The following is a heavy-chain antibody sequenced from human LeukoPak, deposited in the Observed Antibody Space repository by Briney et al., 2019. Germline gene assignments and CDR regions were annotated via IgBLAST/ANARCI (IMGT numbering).Heavy chain of an antibody. CDR1: GGSISSYY. Sequence: SETLSLTCTVSGGSISSYYWSWIRQPPGKGLEWIGYIYYSGSTNYNPSLKSRVTISLDTSKNQFSLKLSSVTAADTAVYYRARGSMTTVGEFDYWGQGTLVTVSS. D-gene: IGHD4-23*01. V-gene: IGHV4-59*12. CDR2: IYYSGST. J-gene: IGHJ4*02. CDR3: ARGSMTTVGEFDY.